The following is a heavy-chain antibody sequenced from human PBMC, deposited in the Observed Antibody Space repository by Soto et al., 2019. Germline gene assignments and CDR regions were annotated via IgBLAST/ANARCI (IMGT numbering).Heavy chain of an antibody. Sequence: PGGSLRLSCAASGFTFSSYSMNWVRQAPGKGLEWVSYISSSSSTIYYADSVKGRFTISRDNAKNSLYLQMNSLRDEDTAVYYCARVGLADYGDYDWSNYYYYGMDVWGQGTTVTVSS. D-gene: IGHD4-17*01. V-gene: IGHV3-48*02. CDR3: ARVGLADYGDYDWSNYYYYGMDV. CDR1: GFTFSSYS. CDR2: ISSSSSTI. J-gene: IGHJ6*02.